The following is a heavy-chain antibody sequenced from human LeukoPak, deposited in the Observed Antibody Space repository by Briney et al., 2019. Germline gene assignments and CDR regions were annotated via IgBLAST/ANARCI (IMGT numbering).Heavy chain of an antibody. CDR1: GGTFSSYA. J-gene: IGHJ2*01. Sequence: GASVKVSCKASGGTFSSYAISWVRQAPGQGLEWMGGIIPIFGTANYAQKFQGRVTITTDESTSTAYMELSSLRSEDTAVYYCARDSPPLLSRGSSGLGYFDLWGRGTLVTVSS. D-gene: IGHD6-6*01. V-gene: IGHV1-69*05. CDR2: IIPIFGTA. CDR3: ARDSPPLLSRGSSGLGYFDL.